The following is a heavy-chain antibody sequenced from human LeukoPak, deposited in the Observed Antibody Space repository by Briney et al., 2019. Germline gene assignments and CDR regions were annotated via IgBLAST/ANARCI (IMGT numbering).Heavy chain of an antibody. CDR2: IYTSGST. CDR3: AREPYSSGFNWFDP. D-gene: IGHD6-19*01. V-gene: IGHV4-4*07. J-gene: IGHJ5*02. CDR1: GGSISSYY. Sequence: PSETLSLTCTVSGGSISSYYWSWIRQPAGKGLEWIGRIYTSGSTNYNPSLKSRVTMSVDTSKNQFSLKLSSVTAADTAVYYCAREPYSSGFNWFDPWGQGTLVTVSS.